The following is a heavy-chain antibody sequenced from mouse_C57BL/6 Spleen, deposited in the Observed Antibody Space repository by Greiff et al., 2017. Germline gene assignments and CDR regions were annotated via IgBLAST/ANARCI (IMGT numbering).Heavy chain of an antibody. CDR3: ARGPPHYGYFDY. D-gene: IGHD1-1*01. Sequence: EVQLVESGPVLVKPGASVKMSCKASGYTFTDYYMNWVKQSHGKSLEWIGVINPYNGGTSYNQKFKGKATLTVDKSSSTAYMELNSLTSEDSAVYYCARGPPHYGYFDYWGQGTTLTVSS. CDR2: INPYNGGT. J-gene: IGHJ2*01. CDR1: GYTFTDYY. V-gene: IGHV1-19*01.